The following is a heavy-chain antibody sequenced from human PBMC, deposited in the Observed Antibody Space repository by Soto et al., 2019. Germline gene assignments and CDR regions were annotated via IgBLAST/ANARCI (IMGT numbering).Heavy chain of an antibody. CDR1: GGSISGSYFY. D-gene: IGHD2-8*01. V-gene: IGHV4-39*01. CDR2: ISSGGAT. J-gene: IGHJ4*02. CDR3: ASPQYFT. Sequence: PSETLSLTCTFSGGSISGSYFYWGWIRQPPGKGLEWIASISSGGATHYNPSLESRLTISADTSKNLFSVELSSVTAADTAVYYCASPQYFTWGQGALVTVSS.